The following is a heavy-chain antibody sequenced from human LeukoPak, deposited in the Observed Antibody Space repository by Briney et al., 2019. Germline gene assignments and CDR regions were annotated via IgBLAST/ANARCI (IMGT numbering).Heavy chain of an antibody. CDR1: GYTFTSYA. CDR2: INAGNGNT. D-gene: IGHD5-12*01. Sequence: ASVKASCKASGYTFTSYAMHWVRQAPGQRLEWMGWINAGNGNTKYSQKFQGRVTITRDTSASTGYMELSSLRSEDTAVYYCASGSGYDPVDYWGQGTLVTVSS. CDR3: ASGSGYDPVDY. J-gene: IGHJ4*02. V-gene: IGHV1-3*01.